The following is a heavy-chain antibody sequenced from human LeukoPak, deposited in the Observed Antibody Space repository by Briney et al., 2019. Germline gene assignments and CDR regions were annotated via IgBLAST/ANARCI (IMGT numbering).Heavy chain of an antibody. CDR2: INPGGNKK. D-gene: IGHD1-1*01. CDR3: VREVRNWRYFQH. Sequence: GGSLRLSCAASGLMFNGYWMHWFRQVPGKGLVWVSEINPGGNKKNYADSVWGRFTVSRDNAKDTVSLQMNGLRAEDTALCFCVREVRNWRYFQHWGHGTLVIVSP. J-gene: IGHJ1*01. CDR1: GLMFNGYW. V-gene: IGHV3-74*01.